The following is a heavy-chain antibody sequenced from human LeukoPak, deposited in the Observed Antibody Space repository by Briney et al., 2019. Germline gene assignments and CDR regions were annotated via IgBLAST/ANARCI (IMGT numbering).Heavy chain of an antibody. CDR1: GGSISSGSYY. J-gene: IGHJ4*02. D-gene: IGHD3-22*01. V-gene: IGHV4-61*02. CDR3: EYYYDGRGNPM. CDR2: IYTSGNT. Sequence: SETLSLTCTVSGGSISSGSYYWSWIRQPAGKGLEWIGRIYTSGNTNYNPSLKSRVTMSVDTSKKQFSLKLSSVTAADTVVYYCEYYYDGRGNPMWGQGTLVTVSS.